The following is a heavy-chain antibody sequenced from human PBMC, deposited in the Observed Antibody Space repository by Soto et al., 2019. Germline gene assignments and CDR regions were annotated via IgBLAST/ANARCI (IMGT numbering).Heavy chain of an antibody. J-gene: IGHJ6*02. V-gene: IGHV5-51*01. CDR2: IYPGDSDT. Sequence: GESLKISCKGFGYTFTNYWIGWVRQMPGKGPEWMGIIYPGDSDTKYNPSFQGQVTISADKSITTTYLQWSSLKASDTAIYYCAASICYDGMDGWGQGTTVTVSS. CDR1: GYTFTNYW. CDR3: AASICYDGMDG.